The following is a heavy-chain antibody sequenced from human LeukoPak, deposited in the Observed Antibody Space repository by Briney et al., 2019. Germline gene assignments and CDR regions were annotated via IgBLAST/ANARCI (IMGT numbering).Heavy chain of an antibody. V-gene: IGHV3-30*04. J-gene: IGHJ4*02. CDR1: GFTFSSYA. CDR3: ARDSGGHSSGWYGVDY. Sequence: GRSLRLSCAASGFTFSSYAMHWVRQAPGKGLEWVAVMSYVGSNGNYADSVKGRFTISRDNSKNTLYLQMNSLRAEDTAVYHCARDSGGHSSGWYGVDYWGQGTLVTVSS. D-gene: IGHD6-19*01. CDR2: MSYVGSNG.